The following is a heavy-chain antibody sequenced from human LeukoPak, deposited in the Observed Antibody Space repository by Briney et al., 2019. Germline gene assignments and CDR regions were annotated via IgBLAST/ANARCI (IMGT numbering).Heavy chain of an antibody. CDR1: GGTFSSYA. Sequence: ASVKVSCKASGGTFSSYAISWVRQAPGQGLEWMGGIIPIFGTANYAQKFQGRVTITTGESTSTAYMELSSLRSEDTAVYYCARAILPLDIVVVPAANYYYYYMDVWGKGTTVTVSS. CDR2: IIPIFGTA. CDR3: ARAILPLDIVVVPAANYYYYYMDV. D-gene: IGHD2-2*03. J-gene: IGHJ6*03. V-gene: IGHV1-69*05.